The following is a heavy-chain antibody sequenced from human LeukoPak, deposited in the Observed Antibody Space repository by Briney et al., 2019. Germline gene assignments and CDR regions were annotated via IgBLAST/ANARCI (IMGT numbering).Heavy chain of an antibody. Sequence: GGSLRLSCAASGFSVSSNYMTWVRQAPGKGLEWVSVIHSGGRAYYADSVKGRFTTSRDNAKNSLYLQMNSLRAEDTAVYYCARGGYSYGPGYYYYGMDVWGQGTTVTVSS. V-gene: IGHV3-66*01. CDR3: ARGGYSYGPGYYYYGMDV. CDR2: IHSGGRA. CDR1: GFSVSSNY. J-gene: IGHJ6*02. D-gene: IGHD5-18*01.